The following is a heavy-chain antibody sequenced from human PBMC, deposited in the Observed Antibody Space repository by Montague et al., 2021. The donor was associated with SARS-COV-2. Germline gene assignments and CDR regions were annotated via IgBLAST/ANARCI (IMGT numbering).Heavy chain of an antibody. CDR3: ARSQHCGGGRCYSLSWFDP. Sequence: CAISGDSVSSNSAAWDWIRQSPSRGLEWLGRTYYGSQWYNDYAVSVGSRIAINPDTSKNHFSLQLDSVTPEGTAVYYCARSQHCGGGRCYSLSWFDPWGQGTLVIVSS. D-gene: IGHD2-15*01. CDR1: GDSVSSNSAA. V-gene: IGHV6-1*01. J-gene: IGHJ5*02. CDR2: TYYGSQWYN.